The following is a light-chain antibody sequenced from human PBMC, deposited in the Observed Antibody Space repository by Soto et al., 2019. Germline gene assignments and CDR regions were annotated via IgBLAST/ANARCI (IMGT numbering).Light chain of an antibody. CDR2: GAS. V-gene: IGKV3-15*01. CDR3: QQYNNSPPT. Sequence: EIVMTQSPATLSVSPGERATLSCRASQSVSSNLAWYQQNPGQAPRLLIYGASTRATGIPARFSGSGSGTEFTLTISSLQSEDFGVYYCQQYNNSPPTLGQGTKVEIK. J-gene: IGKJ1*01. CDR1: QSVSSN.